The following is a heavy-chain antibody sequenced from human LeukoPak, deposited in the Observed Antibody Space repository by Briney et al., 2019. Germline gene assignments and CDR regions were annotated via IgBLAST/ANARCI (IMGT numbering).Heavy chain of an antibody. CDR1: GFTFSSYA. Sequence: GRSLRLSCAASGFTFSSYAMSWVRQAPGKGLEWVSAISGSGGSTYYADSVKGRFTISRDNSKDTLYLQMSSLRAEDTAVYYCAKADYGDYEGICFDYWGQGTLVTVSS. CDR2: ISGSGGST. J-gene: IGHJ4*02. D-gene: IGHD4-17*01. V-gene: IGHV3-23*01. CDR3: AKADYGDYEGICFDY.